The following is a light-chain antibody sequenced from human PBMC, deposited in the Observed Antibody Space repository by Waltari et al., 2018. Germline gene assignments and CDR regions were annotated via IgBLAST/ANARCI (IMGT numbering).Light chain of an antibody. CDR3: AAWDDSLSGPV. CDR2: SNN. Sequence: QSVLTQPPSASGTPGQRVTISCSGSSSNIGSNYVYWYQQLPGTAPKLLIYSNNLRPSGVPDRFSGSKSDTSASLAISGLRSEDEADYYCAAWDDSLSGPVFGGGTKLTVL. CDR1: SSNIGSNY. J-gene: IGLJ2*01. V-gene: IGLV1-47*01.